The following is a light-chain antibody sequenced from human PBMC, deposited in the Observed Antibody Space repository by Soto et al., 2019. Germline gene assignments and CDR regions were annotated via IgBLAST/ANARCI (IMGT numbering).Light chain of an antibody. Sequence: EIMMTQSPATLSVSPGERATLSCRASQSVGSSLAWYQQRPGQTPRLLIFNASTRASGIPTRFSGSGSGADFSLAISSLQSEDFAVYYCQQYNVWWRFGQGTKV. CDR3: QQYNVWWR. CDR1: QSVGSS. V-gene: IGKV3-15*01. J-gene: IGKJ1*01. CDR2: NAS.